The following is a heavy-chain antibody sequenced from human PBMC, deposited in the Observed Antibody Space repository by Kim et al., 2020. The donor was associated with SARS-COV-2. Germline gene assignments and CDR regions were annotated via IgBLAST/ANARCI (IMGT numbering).Heavy chain of an antibody. CDR3: ARYSSGWVLKRRYYFDY. CDR2: IYYSGST. D-gene: IGHD6-19*01. CDR1: GGSISSSSYY. V-gene: IGHV4-39*01. J-gene: IGHJ4*02. Sequence: SETLSLTCTVSGGSISSSSYYWGWIRQPPGKGLEWIGSIYYSGSTYYNPSLKSRVTISVDTSKNQFSLKLSSVTAADTAVYYCARYSSGWVLKRRYYFDYWGQGTLVTVSS.